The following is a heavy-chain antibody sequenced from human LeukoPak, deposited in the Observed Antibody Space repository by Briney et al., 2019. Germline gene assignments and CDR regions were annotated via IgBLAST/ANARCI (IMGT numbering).Heavy chain of an antibody. J-gene: IGHJ6*02. V-gene: IGHV1-69*13. CDR3: ARGPVLRYFDWLPYYHYYGMDV. Sequence: ASVKVSCKASGGTFSSYAISWVQQAPGQGLEWMGGIIPIFGTANYAQKFQGRVTITADESTSTAYMELSSLRSEDTAVYYCARGPVLRYFDWLPYYHYYGMDVWGQGTTVTVSS. CDR2: IIPIFGTA. D-gene: IGHD3-9*01. CDR1: GGTFSSYA.